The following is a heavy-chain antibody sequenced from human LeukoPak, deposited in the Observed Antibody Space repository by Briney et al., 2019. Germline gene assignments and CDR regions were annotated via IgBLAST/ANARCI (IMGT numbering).Heavy chain of an antibody. CDR3: AKYRVGGWYPEYFQH. Sequence: GGSLGLSCAASGFTFSSYAMSWVRQAPGKGLEWVSAISGSGGSTYYADSVKGRFTISRDNSKNTLYLQMNSLRAEDTAVYYCAKYRVGGWYPEYFQHWGQGTLVTVSS. V-gene: IGHV3-23*01. J-gene: IGHJ1*01. CDR2: ISGSGGST. CDR1: GFTFSSYA. D-gene: IGHD6-19*01.